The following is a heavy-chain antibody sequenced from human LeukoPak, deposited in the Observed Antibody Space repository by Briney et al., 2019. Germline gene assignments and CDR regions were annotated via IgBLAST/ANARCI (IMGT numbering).Heavy chain of an antibody. J-gene: IGHJ4*02. D-gene: IGHD2-15*01. Sequence: GGSLRLSCAASGFTFSSYAMSWVRQAPGKGLEWVSAISGSGGSTYYADSVKGRFTISRDNPKNTLYLQMNSLRAEDTAVYYCAKVGSGGSCYDYWGQGTLVTVSS. CDR2: ISGSGGST. CDR3: AKVGSGGSCYDY. CDR1: GFTFSSYA. V-gene: IGHV3-23*01.